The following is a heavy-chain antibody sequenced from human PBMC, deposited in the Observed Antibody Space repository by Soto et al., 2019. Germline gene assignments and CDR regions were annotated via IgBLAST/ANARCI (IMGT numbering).Heavy chain of an antibody. D-gene: IGHD5-12*01. Sequence: PSETLSLTCTVSGGSISSSSYCWGWIRQPPGKGLEWIGSIYYSGSTYYNPSLKSRVTISVDTSKNQFSLKLSSVTAADTAVYYCASTRWLQFNYFDYWGQGTLVTVSS. CDR2: IYYSGST. J-gene: IGHJ4*02. CDR1: GGSISSSSYC. V-gene: IGHV4-39*01. CDR3: ASTRWLQFNYFDY.